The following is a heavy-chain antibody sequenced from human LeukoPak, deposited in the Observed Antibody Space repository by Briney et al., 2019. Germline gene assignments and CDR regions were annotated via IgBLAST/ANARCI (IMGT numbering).Heavy chain of an antibody. CDR1: GYTIISYA. CDR3: ARSTTVTTFFDY. J-gene: IGHJ4*02. D-gene: IGHD4-17*01. Sequence: ASVKVSCKASGYTIISYAMHWVRQAPGQRLEWMGWINAGNGNTKYSQKFQGRVTITRDTSASTAYMELSSLRSEDTAVYYCARSTTVTTFFDYWGQGTLVTVSS. CDR2: INAGNGNT. V-gene: IGHV1-3*01.